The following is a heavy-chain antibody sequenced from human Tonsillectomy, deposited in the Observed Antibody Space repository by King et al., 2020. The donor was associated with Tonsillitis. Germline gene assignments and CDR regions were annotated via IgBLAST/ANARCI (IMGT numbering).Heavy chain of an antibody. Sequence: QLVQSGAEVKKPGASVKVSCKASGYTFTSYYMHWVRQAPGQGLEWMGIINPSGGSTSYAQKFQGRVTMTRDTSTSTVYMELSSLRSEDTAVYYCAREWGAVAVEWFYYSYGMDVWGQGATGTVSS. J-gene: IGHJ6*02. CDR1: GYTFTSYY. CDR2: INPSGGST. V-gene: IGHV1-46*01. D-gene: IGHD6-19*01. CDR3: AREWGAVAVEWFYYSYGMDV.